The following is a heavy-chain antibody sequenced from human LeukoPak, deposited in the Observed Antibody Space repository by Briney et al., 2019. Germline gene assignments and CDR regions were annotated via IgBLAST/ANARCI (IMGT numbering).Heavy chain of an antibody. Sequence: GGSLRLSYAASGFTVSNSWMVWVRQAPGKGLMYVSEINNDGNRIRYVDSVKGRFTISRDGAKNTLFLQMNSLRDDDTAMYYCARGGLPGGFDYWGQGILVTVSS. J-gene: IGHJ4*02. D-gene: IGHD7-27*01. V-gene: IGHV3-74*01. CDR2: INNDGNRI. CDR3: ARGGLPGGFDY. CDR1: GFTVSNSW.